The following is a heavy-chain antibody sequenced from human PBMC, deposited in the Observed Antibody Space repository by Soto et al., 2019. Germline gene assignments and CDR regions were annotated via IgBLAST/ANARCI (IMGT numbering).Heavy chain of an antibody. D-gene: IGHD3-22*01. V-gene: IGHV3-20*04. J-gene: IGHJ4*02. Sequence: AGGSLRLSCAASGFTFDDYGMSWVRQAPGKGLEWVSGINWNGGSTGYADSVKGRFTISRDNSKNTLYLQMNSLRAEDTAVYYCARTESSGYCFDNWGQGTLVTVSS. CDR2: INWNGGST. CDR3: ARTESSGYCFDN. CDR1: GFTFDDYG.